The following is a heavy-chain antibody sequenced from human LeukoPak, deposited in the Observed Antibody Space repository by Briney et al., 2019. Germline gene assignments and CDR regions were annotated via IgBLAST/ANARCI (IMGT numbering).Heavy chain of an antibody. CDR2: ISGSGGST. J-gene: IGHJ4*02. CDR3: ARNTYYYGSGSDY. V-gene: IGHV3-23*01. CDR1: GFIFSDYY. D-gene: IGHD3-10*01. Sequence: GGSLRLSCAASGFIFSDYYMTWIRQAPGKGLEWVSAISGSGGSTYYADSVKGRFTISRDNSKNTLYLQMNSLRAEDTAVYYCARNTYYYGSGSDYWGQGTLVTVSS.